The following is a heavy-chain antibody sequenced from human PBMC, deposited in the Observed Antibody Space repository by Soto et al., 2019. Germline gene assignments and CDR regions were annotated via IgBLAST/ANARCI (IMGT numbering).Heavy chain of an antibody. J-gene: IGHJ4*02. CDR1: GGSISSHY. CDR2: LYYTGST. Sequence: SETLSLTCTVSGGSISSHYWSWVRQPPGKGLEWIGYLYYTGSTNYNASLKSQVTMSLDTSKNQFSLMLTSVTAADAAVYYCARVGATVTSQALGFDHWGQGILVTVSS. CDR3: ARVGATVTSQALGFDH. D-gene: IGHD4-17*01. V-gene: IGHV4-59*11.